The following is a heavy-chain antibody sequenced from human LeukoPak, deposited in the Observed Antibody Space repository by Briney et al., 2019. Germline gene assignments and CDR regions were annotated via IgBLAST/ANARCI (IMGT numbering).Heavy chain of an antibody. Sequence: GASVKVSCKASGGTFSSYAISWVRQAPGQGLEWMGGIIPIFGTANYAQKFQGRVTITTDESTSTAYMELSSLRSEDTAVYYCARVVKDYYYYYMDVWAKGPRSPSP. V-gene: IGHV1-69*05. CDR1: GGTFSSYA. CDR2: IIPIFGTA. J-gene: IGHJ6*03. CDR3: ARVVKDYYYYYMDV. D-gene: IGHD2-21*01.